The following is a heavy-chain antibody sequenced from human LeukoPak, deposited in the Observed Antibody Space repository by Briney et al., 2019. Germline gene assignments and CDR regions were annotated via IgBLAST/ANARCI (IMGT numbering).Heavy chain of an antibody. Sequence: SETLSLTCTVSGGSISSYYWSWIRQPPGKGLEWIGYIYYSGSTSYNPSLKSRVTISVDTSKNQFSLKLSSVTAADTAVYYCARGEIAAVPWGQGTLVTVSS. D-gene: IGHD6-13*01. CDR2: IYYSGST. J-gene: IGHJ5*02. CDR1: GGSISSYY. V-gene: IGHV4-59*01. CDR3: ARGEIAAVP.